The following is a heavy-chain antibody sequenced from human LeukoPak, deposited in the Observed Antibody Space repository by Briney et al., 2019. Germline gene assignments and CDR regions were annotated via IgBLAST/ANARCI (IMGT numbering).Heavy chain of an antibody. Sequence: ASVKVSCKASGGTFSSYAISWVRQAPGQGLEWMGWISAYNGNTNYAQKLQGRVTMTTDTSTSTAYMELRSLRSDDTAVYYCARDRPYYYDSSGPQGDYWGQGTLVTVSS. CDR2: ISAYNGNT. J-gene: IGHJ4*02. CDR1: GGTFSSYA. V-gene: IGHV1-18*01. D-gene: IGHD3-22*01. CDR3: ARDRPYYYDSSGPQGDY.